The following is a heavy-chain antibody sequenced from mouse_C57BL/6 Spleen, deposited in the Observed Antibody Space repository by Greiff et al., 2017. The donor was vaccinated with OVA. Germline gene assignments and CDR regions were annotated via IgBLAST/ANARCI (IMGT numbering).Heavy chain of an antibody. Sequence: EVQLQESGPGLVKPSQSLSLTCSVTGYSITSGYYWNWIRQFPGNKLEWMGYISYDGSNNYNPSLKNRISITRDTSKNQFFLKLNSVTTEDTATYYCARKNYYGSIYDAMDYWGQGTSVTVSS. V-gene: IGHV3-6*01. CDR2: ISYDGSN. D-gene: IGHD1-1*01. CDR3: ARKNYYGSIYDAMDY. CDR1: GYSITSGYY. J-gene: IGHJ4*01.